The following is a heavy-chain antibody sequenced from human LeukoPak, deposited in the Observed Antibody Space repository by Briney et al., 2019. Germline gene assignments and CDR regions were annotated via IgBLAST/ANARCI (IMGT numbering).Heavy chain of an antibody. V-gene: IGHV3-23*01. CDR1: GFTFGSYA. CDR3: AIMHGYYDGSGYWVQ. Sequence: PGGSLRLSCAASGFTFGSYAMSRVRQAPGKGLEWVSFISPNADRTSKADSVEGRFTISRDNPRNTLYLQMNSLRDDDTAVYYCAIMHGYYDGSGYWVQWGQGTLVTVSS. J-gene: IGHJ4*02. CDR2: ISPNADRT. D-gene: IGHD3-22*01.